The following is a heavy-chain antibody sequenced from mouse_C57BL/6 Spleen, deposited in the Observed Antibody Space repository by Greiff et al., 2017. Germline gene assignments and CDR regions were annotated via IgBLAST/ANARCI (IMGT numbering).Heavy chain of an antibody. J-gene: IGHJ1*03. CDR1: GFTFRDYG. V-gene: IGHV5-17*01. Sequence: DVMLVESGGGLVKPGGSLKLSCAASGFTFRDYGMHWVRQAPEKGLEWVAYISSGSSTIYYADTVKGRFTISRDNAKNTLFLQMTSLRSEDTAMYYCARDPRLVWGTGTTVTVSS. CDR3: ARDPRLV. CDR2: ISSGSSTI. D-gene: IGHD6-2*01.